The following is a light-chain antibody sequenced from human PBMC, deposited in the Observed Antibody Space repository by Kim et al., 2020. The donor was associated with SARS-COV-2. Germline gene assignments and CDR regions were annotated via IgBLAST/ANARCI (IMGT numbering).Light chain of an antibody. CDR1: QSVSSSY. CDR3: QQYGSSSLT. CDR2: GAS. J-gene: IGKJ1*01. Sequence: EREGKKAPGTLSLSPGERATLSCRASQSVSSSYLAWYQQKPGQAPRLLIYGASSRATGIPDRFSGSGSGTDFTLTISRLEPEDFAVYYCQQYGSSSLTCGQGTKVDIK. V-gene: IGKV3-20*01.